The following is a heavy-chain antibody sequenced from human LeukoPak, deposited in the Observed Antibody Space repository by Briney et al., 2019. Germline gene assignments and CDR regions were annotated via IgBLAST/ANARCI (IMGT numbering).Heavy chain of an antibody. Sequence: ASVKVSCKASGYTFTGYYMHWVRQAPGQGLEWMGWINPNSGGTNYAQKFQGRVTMTRDTSISTAYMELSRLRSDDTAVYYCARDRPEEWLFPYNFDYWGQGTLVTVSS. D-gene: IGHD6-19*01. J-gene: IGHJ4*02. CDR1: GYTFTGYY. CDR2: INPNSGGT. CDR3: ARDRPEEWLFPYNFDY. V-gene: IGHV1-2*02.